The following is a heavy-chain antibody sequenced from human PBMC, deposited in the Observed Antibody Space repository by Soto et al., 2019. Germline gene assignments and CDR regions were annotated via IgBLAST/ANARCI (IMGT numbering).Heavy chain of an antibody. CDR3: AKGEGYCSGGSCYSGPNWFDP. CDR1: GFTFDDYA. V-gene: IGHV3-9*01. Sequence: EVQLVESGGGLVQPGRSLRLSCAASGFTFDDYAMHWVRQAPGKGLEWVSGISWNSGSIGYADSVKGRFTISRDNAKNSLYLQMNSLRAEDTALYYCAKGEGYCSGGSCYSGPNWFDPWGQGTLVIVS. CDR2: ISWNSGSI. J-gene: IGHJ5*02. D-gene: IGHD2-15*01.